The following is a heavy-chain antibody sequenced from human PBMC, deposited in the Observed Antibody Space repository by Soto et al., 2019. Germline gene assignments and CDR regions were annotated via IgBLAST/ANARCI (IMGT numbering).Heavy chain of an antibody. CDR2: ISSSGSTI. Sequence: PGGSLRLSCAASGFTFSSYEMNWVRQAPGKGLEWVSYISSSGSTIYYADSVKGRFTISRDNAKNSLYLQMNSLRAEDTAVYYCARDRSTYYYGSGSYSPRDYRMDVWGQGTTVTVSS. J-gene: IGHJ6*02. V-gene: IGHV3-48*03. CDR3: ARDRSTYYYGSGSYSPRDYRMDV. CDR1: GFTFSSYE. D-gene: IGHD3-10*01.